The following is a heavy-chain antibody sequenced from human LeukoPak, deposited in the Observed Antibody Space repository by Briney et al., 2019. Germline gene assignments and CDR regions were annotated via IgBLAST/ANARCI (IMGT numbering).Heavy chain of an antibody. V-gene: IGHV4-59*01. D-gene: IGHD2/OR15-2a*01. CDR1: GGSLSSYY. CDR3: ARTIALDAFDI. Sequence: PPETLSLTCTVSGGSLSSYYWSWIRQPPGKGLEWIGYIYYSGSTNYNPSLKSRVTISVDTSKNQFSLKLSSVTAADTAVYYCARTIALDAFDIWGQGTMVTVSS. J-gene: IGHJ3*02. CDR2: IYYSGST.